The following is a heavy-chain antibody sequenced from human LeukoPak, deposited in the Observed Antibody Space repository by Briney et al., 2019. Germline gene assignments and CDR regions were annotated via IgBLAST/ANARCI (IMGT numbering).Heavy chain of an antibody. J-gene: IGHJ5*02. Sequence: SETLSLTCTVSGGSVSSGIYYWSWIRQPPGKGLEWIGYIYYSGSTNYNPSLKSRVTISLDTSKNQFSLKLSSVTAADTAVYYCARGYQLLWGGWFDPWGQGTLVTVSS. CDR3: ARGYQLLWGGWFDP. D-gene: IGHD2-2*01. CDR1: GGSVSSGIYY. CDR2: IYYSGST. V-gene: IGHV4-61*01.